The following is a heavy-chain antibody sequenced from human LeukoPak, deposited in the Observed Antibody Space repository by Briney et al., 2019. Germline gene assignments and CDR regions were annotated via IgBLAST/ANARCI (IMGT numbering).Heavy chain of an antibody. V-gene: IGHV3-11*06. J-gene: IGHJ5*02. CDR3: AKRDASSFDP. Sequence: KPGGSLRLSCAASGFSFSDYYMSWIRQAPGKGLEWLSHISSSSSYTNYADSVKGRFTISRDNAKNSLYLQMNSLRAEDTAVYYCAKRDASSFDPWGQGTLVTVSS. CDR1: GFSFSDYY. D-gene: IGHD2-2*01. CDR2: ISSSSSYT.